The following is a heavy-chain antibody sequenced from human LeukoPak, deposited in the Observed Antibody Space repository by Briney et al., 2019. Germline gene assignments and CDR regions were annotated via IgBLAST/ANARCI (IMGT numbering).Heavy chain of an antibody. CDR1: GFTFSSYS. Sequence: GGSLRLSCAASGFTFSSYSMNWVRQAPGKGLEWVSSISSSSSYIYYADSVKGRFTISRDNAKNSLYLQMNSLRTEDTAVYYCARGYGDPLDYYYYMDVWGNGTTVTVSS. J-gene: IGHJ6*03. V-gene: IGHV3-21*01. CDR2: ISSSSSYI. D-gene: IGHD4-17*01. CDR3: ARGYGDPLDYYYYMDV.